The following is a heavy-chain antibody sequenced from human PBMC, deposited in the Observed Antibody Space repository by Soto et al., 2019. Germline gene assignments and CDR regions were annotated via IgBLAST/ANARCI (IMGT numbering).Heavy chain of an antibody. CDR2: ISPSGTSI. Sequence: EVRLVESGGGLVQPGGSLRLSCAASGFTFSYYEMNWVRQAPGKGLEWISYISPSGTSIYYADSVKGRFTISRNNAKNSLFLQVNSLRAEDTAVYYCARSPPYGGIPNYFDFWGQGTLVAVSS. J-gene: IGHJ4*02. D-gene: IGHD2-15*01. CDR3: ARSPPYGGIPNYFDF. V-gene: IGHV3-48*03. CDR1: GFTFSYYE.